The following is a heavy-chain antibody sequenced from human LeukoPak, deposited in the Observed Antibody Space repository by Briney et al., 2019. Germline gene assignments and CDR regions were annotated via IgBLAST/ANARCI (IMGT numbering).Heavy chain of an antibody. CDR2: IKSKTDGGTT. Sequence: PGGSLRLSCAASGFTFSNAWMSWVRQAPGKGLEWVGRIKSKTDGGTTDYAAPVKGRFTISRDDSKNTLYLQMNSLKTEDTAVYYCTTEPYCSSTSCYISLVGFDYWGQGTLVTVSS. CDR1: GFTFSNAW. D-gene: IGHD2-2*02. J-gene: IGHJ4*02. V-gene: IGHV3-15*01. CDR3: TTEPYCSSTSCYISLVGFDY.